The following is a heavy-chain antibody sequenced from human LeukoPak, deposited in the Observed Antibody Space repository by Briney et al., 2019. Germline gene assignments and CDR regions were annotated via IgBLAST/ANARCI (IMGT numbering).Heavy chain of an antibody. CDR1: GFTFGTYG. Sequence: GGCLRLSCAASGFTFGTYGMTWVRQAPGKGLEWVSGISGSGTNTYYADFVKGRFTISRDNAKNTLYLQMTSLRAEDTAVYYCAKDQAGYCSSISCFGWGQGTLVTVSS. J-gene: IGHJ4*02. CDR2: ISGSGTNT. V-gene: IGHV3-23*01. CDR3: AKDQAGYCSSISCFG. D-gene: IGHD2-2*01.